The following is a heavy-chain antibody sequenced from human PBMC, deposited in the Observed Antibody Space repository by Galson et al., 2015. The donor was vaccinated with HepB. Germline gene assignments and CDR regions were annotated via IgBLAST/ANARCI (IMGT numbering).Heavy chain of an antibody. CDR2: ISYDGSDQ. D-gene: IGHD3-22*01. CDR3: AKARLGAVVVYWYFDL. V-gene: IGHV3-30*18. CDR1: GFTFRSYG. J-gene: IGHJ2*01. Sequence: SLRLSCAASGFTFRSYGMHWVRQAPGKGLEWVAIISYDGSDQSYADSVKGRFTISRDNTKNTLYLQMNNLRAEDTAVYYCAKARLGAVVVYWYFDLWGRGTLVTVSS.